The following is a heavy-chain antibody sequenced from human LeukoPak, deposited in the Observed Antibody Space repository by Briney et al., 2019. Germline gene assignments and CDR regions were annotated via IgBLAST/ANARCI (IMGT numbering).Heavy chain of an antibody. J-gene: IGHJ4*02. D-gene: IGHD3-10*01. CDR2: IIPIPGMA. CDR3: ARAVVVARGLMAYFDY. CDR1: GGTFSFYA. Sequence: SVKVSCKASGGTFSFYAISWVRQAPGQGLEWMGRIIPIPGMANYAQKFQGRVTITADSSTSTAYMEVSSLRSEDTAVYYCARAVVVARGLMAYFDYWGQGTLVTVSS. V-gene: IGHV1-69*04.